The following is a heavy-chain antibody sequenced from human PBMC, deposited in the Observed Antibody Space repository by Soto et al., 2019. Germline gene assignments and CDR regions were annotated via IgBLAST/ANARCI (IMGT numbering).Heavy chain of an antibody. J-gene: IGHJ3*02. V-gene: IGHV3-21*01. CDR1: GFTFSSYA. CDR3: ARGSGCSSSWYPAGAFDI. CDR2: ISSSSSYI. D-gene: IGHD6-13*01. Sequence: GGSLRLSCAASGFTFSSYAMSWVRQAPGKGLEWVSSISSSSSYIYYADSVKGRFTISRDNAKNSLYLQMNSLRAEDTAVYYGARGSGCSSSWYPAGAFDIWGQGTMVTVSS.